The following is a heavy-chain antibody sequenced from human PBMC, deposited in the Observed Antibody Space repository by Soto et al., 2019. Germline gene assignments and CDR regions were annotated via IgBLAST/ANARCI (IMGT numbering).Heavy chain of an antibody. Sequence: EVQLVESGGGLVQPGESLRLSCAASGFTFDYYWMHLVRPAPGKGLVWVSRVHSDGTTTTYADSVKGRFTISRDNARNTVSLQMSSLRAEDTAIYYCARGDRGGFDLWGHGTVVTVSS. D-gene: IGHD3-10*01. CDR1: GFTFDYYW. V-gene: IGHV3-74*01. J-gene: IGHJ3*01. CDR2: VHSDGTTT. CDR3: ARGDRGGFDL.